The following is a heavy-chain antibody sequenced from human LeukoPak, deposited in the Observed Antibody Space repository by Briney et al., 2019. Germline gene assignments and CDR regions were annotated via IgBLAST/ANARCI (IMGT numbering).Heavy chain of an antibody. CDR1: GGTFSSYA. V-gene: IGHV1-2*02. CDR2: INPNSGGT. Sequence: GASVKVSCKASGGTFSSYAISWVRQAPGQGLEWMGWINPNSGGTNYAQKFQGRVTMTRDTSISTAYMELSRLRSDDTAVYYCAKSGYNRFDYWGQGTLVTVSS. J-gene: IGHJ4*02. CDR3: AKSGYNRFDY. D-gene: IGHD5-24*01.